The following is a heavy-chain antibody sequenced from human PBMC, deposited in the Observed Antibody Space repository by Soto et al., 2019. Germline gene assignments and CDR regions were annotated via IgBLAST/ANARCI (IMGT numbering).Heavy chain of an antibody. CDR1: GYSFTSYW. Sequence: PXESLKISFKGSGYSFTSYWIGGVRQIPGKGLEWMGIIYPGDSYTRYSPSSQGQVTISADKSISTAYLQWSSLKASDTAMYYCARHITMVRGVIIYWFDPWGQGTLVTVSS. CDR3: ARHITMVRGVIIYWFDP. D-gene: IGHD3-10*01. J-gene: IGHJ5*02. CDR2: IYPGDSYT. V-gene: IGHV5-51*01.